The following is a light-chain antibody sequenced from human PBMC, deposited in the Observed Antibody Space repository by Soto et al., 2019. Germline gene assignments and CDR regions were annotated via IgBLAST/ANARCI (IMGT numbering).Light chain of an antibody. CDR2: AAS. V-gene: IGKV1-39*01. J-gene: IGKJ4*01. CDR3: QQIYSAPLN. CDR1: QSITTY. Sequence: DIQMTQSPSSLSASVGDRVTITCLASQSITTYLNWYRQKPGKAPKLLIYAASSLQSGVPSRFSGSGSETEFTLSISSLQPEDFATYFCQQIYSAPLNFGGGTKVDIK.